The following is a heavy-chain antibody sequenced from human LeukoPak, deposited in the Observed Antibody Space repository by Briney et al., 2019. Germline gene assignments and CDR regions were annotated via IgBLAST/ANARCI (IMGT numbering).Heavy chain of an antibody. CDR1: GYTFTSYD. V-gene: IGHV1-8*03. CDR3: ARGPYYYGSGSLDDYYYYYMDV. Sequence: GASVKVSCKASGYTFTSYDISWVRQATGQGLEWMGWMNPNSGNTGYAQKFQGRVTITRNTSISTAYMELSSLRSEDTAVYYCARGPYYYGSGSLDDYYYYYMDVWGKGTTVTVSS. D-gene: IGHD3-10*01. J-gene: IGHJ6*03. CDR2: MNPNSGNT.